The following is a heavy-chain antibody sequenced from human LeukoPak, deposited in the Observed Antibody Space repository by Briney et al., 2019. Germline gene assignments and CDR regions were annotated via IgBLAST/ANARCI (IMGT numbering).Heavy chain of an antibody. J-gene: IGHJ4*02. V-gene: IGHV3-21*01. CDR3: GRAFPPLRTSSAGDL. Sequence: PGGSLRLSCSASGFTFSDYDMNWVRQAPGKGLEWVSSISGLSSYTYYGESVKGRFSISTDNAKNSLYLQMNSLGAEDTATYYCGRAFPPLRTSSAGDLWGQGILVTVSS. CDR2: ISGLSSYT. D-gene: IGHD3-16*01. CDR1: GFTFSDYD.